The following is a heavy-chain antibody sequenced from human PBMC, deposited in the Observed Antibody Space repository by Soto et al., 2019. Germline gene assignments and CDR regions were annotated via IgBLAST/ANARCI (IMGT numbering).Heavy chain of an antibody. J-gene: IGHJ5*02. CDR1: GGSISSSNW. CDR2: ISHSGST. CDR3: ARSIAAAVEGNWFDP. Sequence: SETLSLTCAVSGGSISSSNWWSWVRQPPGKGLEWIGEISHSGSTNYNPSLKSRVTISVDKSKNQFSLKLSSVTAADTAVYYCARSIAAAVEGNWFDPWGQGTLVTVSS. D-gene: IGHD6-13*01. V-gene: IGHV4-4*02.